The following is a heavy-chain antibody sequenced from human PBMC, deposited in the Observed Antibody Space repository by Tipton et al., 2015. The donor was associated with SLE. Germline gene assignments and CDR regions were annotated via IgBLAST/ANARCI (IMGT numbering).Heavy chain of an antibody. CDR3: AKQFVDV. J-gene: IGHJ3*01. D-gene: IGHD5-24*01. CDR2: ISETGDST. Sequence: SLRLSCVASGFTFRSYEIHWVRQTPGRGLEWVSSISETGDSTHYADSVKGRFTISRDNSKSTLYLQMSSLRAEDTAVYYCAKQFVDVWGQGTMVIVSS. V-gene: IGHV3-23*01. CDR1: GFTFRSYE.